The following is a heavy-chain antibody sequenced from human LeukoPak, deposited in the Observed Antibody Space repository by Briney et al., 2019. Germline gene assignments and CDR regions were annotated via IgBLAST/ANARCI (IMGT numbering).Heavy chain of an antibody. D-gene: IGHD2-21*02. Sequence: SETLSLTCAVSGGSISSSYWWSWVRQPPGKGLEWIGEVYHSGSTNYSPSLKSRVTLSVDKSKNQFSLRLSSVTAADTALYYCARHILDGDNGSKGFDVWGQGILVTVSS. CDR3: ARHILDGDNGSKGFDV. J-gene: IGHJ4*02. CDR1: GGSISSSYW. CDR2: VYHSGST. V-gene: IGHV4-4*02.